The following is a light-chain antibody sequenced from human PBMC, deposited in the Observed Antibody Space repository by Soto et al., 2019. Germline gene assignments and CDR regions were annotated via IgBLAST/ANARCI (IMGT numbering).Light chain of an antibody. CDR2: KVD. CDR1: SSDVGGYNY. J-gene: IGLJ1*01. V-gene: IGLV2-8*01. Sequence: QPALTQPPSASGSPGQSVTISCTGTSSDVGGYNYVSWYQHHPGKAPKLIIYKVDERPSGVPDRFSGSKSGNTASLTVSGLQAEDEADYYCSSYVGSNNFPYVFGTGTTVTV. CDR3: SSYVGSNNFPYV.